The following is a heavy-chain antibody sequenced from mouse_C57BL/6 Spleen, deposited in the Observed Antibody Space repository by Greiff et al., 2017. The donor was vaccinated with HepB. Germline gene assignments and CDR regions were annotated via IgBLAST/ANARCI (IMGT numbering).Heavy chain of an antibody. Sequence: LQQPGAELVRPGSSVKLSCKASGYTFTSYWMDWVKQRPGQGLEWIGNIYPSDSETHYNQKFKDKATLTVDKSSSTAYMQLSSLTSEDSAVYYCARGDSSAWFAYWGQGTLVTVSA. CDR1: GYTFTSYW. V-gene: IGHV1-61*01. CDR3: ARGDSSAWFAY. CDR2: IYPSDSET. J-gene: IGHJ3*01. D-gene: IGHD3-2*01.